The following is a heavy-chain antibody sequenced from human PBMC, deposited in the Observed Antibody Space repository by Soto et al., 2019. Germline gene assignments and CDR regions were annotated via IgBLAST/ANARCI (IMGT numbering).Heavy chain of an antibody. D-gene: IGHD2-21*02. V-gene: IGHV3-23*04. Sequence: DVQLVESGGDLVQPGGSLRLSCAASGFTFDSCVMSWVRQAPGKGLEWLSLISGSGRYTDYVDSVKGRFTISRDNSKNTLYLQMISLRVVDTSVYYCPKVPPSETISTAYGMDVWGQGTTVTVSS. CDR2: ISGSGRYT. CDR3: PKVPPSETISTAYGMDV. CDR1: GFTFDSCV. J-gene: IGHJ6*02.